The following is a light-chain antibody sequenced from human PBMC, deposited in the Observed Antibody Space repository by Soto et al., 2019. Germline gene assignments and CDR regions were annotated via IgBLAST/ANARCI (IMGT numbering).Light chain of an antibody. J-gene: IGLJ2*01. CDR2: DNN. CDR1: SSNIGNNY. CDR3: GTWDSSLSTVV. Sequence: QSVLTQPPSVSAPPGQKVTISCSGSSSNIGNNYVSWYQQLPGTAPKLLIYDNNERPSGIPDRFSGSKSGTSATLGITGLQTGAEADYYCGTWDSSLSTVVFGGGTKLTVL. V-gene: IGLV1-51*01.